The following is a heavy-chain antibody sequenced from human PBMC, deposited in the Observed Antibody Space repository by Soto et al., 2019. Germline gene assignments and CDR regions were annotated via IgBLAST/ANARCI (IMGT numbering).Heavy chain of an antibody. CDR1: GFTFSSYS. V-gene: IGHV3-48*01. D-gene: IGHD3-10*01. CDR3: ARVTPPVWFGESYPDDAFDI. J-gene: IGHJ3*02. CDR2: ISSSSSTI. Sequence: EVQLVESGGGLVQPGGSLRLSCAASGFTFSSYSMNWVRQAPGKGLEWVSYISSSSSTIYYADSVKGRFTISRDNAKNSLYLQMNSLRAEDTAVYYCARVTPPVWFGESYPDDAFDIWGQGTMVTFSS.